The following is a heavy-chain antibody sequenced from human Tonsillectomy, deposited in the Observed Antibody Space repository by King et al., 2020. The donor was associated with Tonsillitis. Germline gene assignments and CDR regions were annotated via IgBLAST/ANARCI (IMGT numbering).Heavy chain of an antibody. CDR1: GFTFSSYS. D-gene: IGHD6-6*01. V-gene: IGHV3-21*01. Sequence: VQLVESGGGLVKPGGSLRLSCAASGFTFSSYSMNWVRQAPGQGLEWVSSISSSSSYIYYADSVKGRFTISRDNAKNSLYLQMNSLRAEDTAVYYCTYSSSSLGGYWGQGTLVTVSS. CDR3: TYSSSSLGGY. J-gene: IGHJ4*02. CDR2: ISSSSSYI.